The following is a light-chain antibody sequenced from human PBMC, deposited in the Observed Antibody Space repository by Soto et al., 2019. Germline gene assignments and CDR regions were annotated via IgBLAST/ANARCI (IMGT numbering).Light chain of an antibody. J-gene: IGKJ4*01. CDR2: GAS. CDR1: QSVSSN. Sequence: EMVMTQSPHTLPVSPRERGTLSCRASQSVSSNLAWYQQKPGQAPRLLIYGASNRATGIPARFSGRGSGTDFTLTISRLQPEDFAVYYFQQYVSIPLTCGGGTKVDIK. V-gene: IGKV3D-15*01. CDR3: QQYVSIPLT.